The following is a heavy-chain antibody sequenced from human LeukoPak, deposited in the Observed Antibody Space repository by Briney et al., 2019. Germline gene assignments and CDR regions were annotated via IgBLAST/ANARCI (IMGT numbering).Heavy chain of an antibody. D-gene: IGHD3-22*01. Sequence: PGGSLRLSCAASGFTFSTYTMKWVSQAPGKGLEWVSTISSSSSYIYYGDSVKGRFTISRGNAKNSLYLQMNSLRAEDTAVYYWAKAPYDSTGYETPLAFDIWGQGTMVTVSS. J-gene: IGHJ3*02. CDR2: ISSSSSYI. V-gene: IGHV3-21*01. CDR1: GFTFSTYT. CDR3: AKAPYDSTGYETPLAFDI.